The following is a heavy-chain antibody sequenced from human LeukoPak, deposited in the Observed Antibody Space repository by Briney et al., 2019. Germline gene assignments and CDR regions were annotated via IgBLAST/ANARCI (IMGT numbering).Heavy chain of an antibody. D-gene: IGHD3-10*01. CDR3: ARGEYYYGSGTYYYMDV. J-gene: IGHJ6*03. V-gene: IGHV1-69*13. CDR1: GGTFSSYA. CDR2: IIPIFGTA. Sequence: SVNVSCKASGGTFSSYAISWVRQAPGQGFEWMGGIIPIFGTANYAQKFQGRVTITADESTSTAYMELSSLRSEDTAVYYCARGEYYYGSGTYYYMDVWGKGTTVTVSS.